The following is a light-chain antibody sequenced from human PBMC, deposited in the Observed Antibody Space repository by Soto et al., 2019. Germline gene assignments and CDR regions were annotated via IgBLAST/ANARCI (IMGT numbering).Light chain of an antibody. CDR1: QSVLHRSNGNNY. CDR2: WSS. Sequence: DIVMTQSPDSLSVSLGERATIKCRSSQSVLHRSNGNNYIAWYQQKPGQPPKLLIYWSSTRDSGVPDRFIGSGSGTDFTLTVSSLQAEDVAVYYCLQDYSYPRTFGQGTKVEIK. CDR3: LQDYSYPRT. V-gene: IGKV4-1*01. J-gene: IGKJ1*01.